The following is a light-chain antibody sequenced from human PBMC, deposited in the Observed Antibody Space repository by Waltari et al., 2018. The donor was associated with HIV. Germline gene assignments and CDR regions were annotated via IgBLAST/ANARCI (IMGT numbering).Light chain of an antibody. J-gene: IGLJ3*02. CDR3: QSYDRNSQV. CDR2: EDN. Sequence: NFMLAQPHSVSDSPGKTITISCTRTSGSIASNYVQWYQRRPGSPPATVIYEDNRRPSGVPDRFSGSIDSSSNSASLTISGLKTEDEADYYCQSYDRNSQVFGGGTKLTVL. CDR1: SGSIASNY. V-gene: IGLV6-57*01.